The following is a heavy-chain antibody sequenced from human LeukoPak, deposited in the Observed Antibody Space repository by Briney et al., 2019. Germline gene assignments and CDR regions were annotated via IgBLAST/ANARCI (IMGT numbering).Heavy chain of an antibody. CDR1: GYTFVTYG. Sequence: ASVKVSCKASGYTFVTYGINWVRQAPGRGLEWMGWISPYNGNTNYAQNLQGRVTMTTDTSTSTAYMELRSLRSDDTAVYYCARHMEQWLVGPFGIWGQGTMVTVSS. J-gene: IGHJ3*02. V-gene: IGHV1-18*01. D-gene: IGHD6-19*01. CDR2: ISPYNGNT. CDR3: ARHMEQWLVGPFGI.